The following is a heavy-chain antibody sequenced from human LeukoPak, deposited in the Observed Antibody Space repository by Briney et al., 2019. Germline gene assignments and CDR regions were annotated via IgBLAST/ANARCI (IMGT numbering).Heavy chain of an antibody. D-gene: IGHD1-26*01. J-gene: IGHJ4*02. CDR1: GYTFTGYY. CDR3: ARDIDDVGALLDF. CDR2: INPNSGGT. V-gene: IGHV1-2*02. Sequence: ASVKVPCKTSGYTFTGYYMHWVRQAPGQGLEWMGWINPNSGGTNYAQKFQGRVTMTRDTSISTAYMELSRLRSDDTALYYCARDIDDVGALLDFWGQGTLVTVSS.